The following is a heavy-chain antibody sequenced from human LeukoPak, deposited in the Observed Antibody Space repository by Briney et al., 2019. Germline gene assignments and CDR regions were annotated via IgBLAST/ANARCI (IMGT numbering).Heavy chain of an antibody. CDR3: ASDVITFGGVMNAFNL. CDR2: IYHSGST. CDR1: GDSISNDNW. V-gene: IGHV4-4*02. D-gene: IGHD3-16*01. Sequence: SETLSLTCAVSGDSISNDNWWSWVRQPPGKGLEWIGEIYHSGSTNYNPSLQSRVTISVDTSKNQFSLKLSSVTAADTAVYYCASDVITFGGVMNAFNLWGQGTMVTVSS. J-gene: IGHJ3*01.